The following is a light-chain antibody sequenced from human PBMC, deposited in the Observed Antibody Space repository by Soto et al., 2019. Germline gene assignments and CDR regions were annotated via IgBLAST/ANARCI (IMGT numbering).Light chain of an antibody. CDR3: QQYGGWPLT. V-gene: IGKV3-15*01. CDR1: QSVGNN. CDR2: ATS. Sequence: DIEVTQSPATLSASPGERATLSCRASQSVGNNFAWYQQKPGQAPKLLIFATSTCATGVPSRFSGSGSGTEFTLTISSLQSEDFAIYYCQQYGGWPLTFGGGAKVEIE. J-gene: IGKJ4*02.